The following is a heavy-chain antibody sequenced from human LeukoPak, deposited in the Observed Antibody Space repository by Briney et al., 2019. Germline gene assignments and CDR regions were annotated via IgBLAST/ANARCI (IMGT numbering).Heavy chain of an antibody. V-gene: IGHV3-21*01. CDR1: GFTFSSYS. CDR2: ISSSSSYI. J-gene: IGHJ4*02. CDR3: ARVGYDSSGSLYYFDY. Sequence: GGSLRLSCAASGFTFSSYSMNWVRQAPGKGLEWFSSISSSSSYIYYADSVKGRFTISRDNAKNSLYLQMNSLRAEDTAVYYCARVGYDSSGSLYYFDYWGQGTLVTVSS. D-gene: IGHD3-22*01.